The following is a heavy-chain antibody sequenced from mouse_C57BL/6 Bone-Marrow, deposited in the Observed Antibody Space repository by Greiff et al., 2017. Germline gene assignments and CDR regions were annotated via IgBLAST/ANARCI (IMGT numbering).Heavy chain of an antibody. Sequence: DVKLQESGGGLVKPGGSLKLSCAASGFTFSSYAMSWVRQTPEKRLEWVATISDGGSYTYYPDNVKGRFTISRDNAKNNLYLQMSHLKSEDTAMYYCARGLITTVVAFDYWGQGTTLTVSS. D-gene: IGHD1-1*01. V-gene: IGHV5-4*03. J-gene: IGHJ2*01. CDR1: GFTFSSYA. CDR2: ISDGGSYT. CDR3: ARGLITTVVAFDY.